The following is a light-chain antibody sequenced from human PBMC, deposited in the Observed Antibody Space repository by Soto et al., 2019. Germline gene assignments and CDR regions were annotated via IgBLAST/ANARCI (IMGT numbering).Light chain of an antibody. J-gene: IGKJ1*01. Sequence: EIVMTQSPATLSLSPGEGATLSCRASQSVSNNYLAWYQQKPGQAPRLLIYGASNRATGIPDRFSGSGSGTDFTLTISRLEPEDFAVYYCQQYGGSGTFGQGAKVDIK. CDR1: QSVSNNY. CDR3: QQYGGSGT. CDR2: GAS. V-gene: IGKV3-20*01.